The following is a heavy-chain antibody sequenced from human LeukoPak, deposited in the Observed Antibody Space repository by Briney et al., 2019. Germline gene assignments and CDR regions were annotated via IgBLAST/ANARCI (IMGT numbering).Heavy chain of an antibody. V-gene: IGHV3-23*01. D-gene: IGHD3-10*01. CDR1: GFTFSSYA. CDR2: ISGSGGST. Sequence: PGGSLRLSCAASGFTFSSYAMSWVRQAPGKGLEWVSAISGSGGSTYHADSVKGRFTISRDNSKNTLYLQMDSLRAEDTAVYYCAKSAYGSGSYYSGDYWGQGTLVTVSS. J-gene: IGHJ4*02. CDR3: AKSAYGSGSYYSGDY.